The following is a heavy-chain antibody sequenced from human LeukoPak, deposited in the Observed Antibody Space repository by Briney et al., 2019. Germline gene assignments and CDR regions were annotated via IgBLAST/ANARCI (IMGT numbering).Heavy chain of an antibody. V-gene: IGHV4-59*01. CDR3: ARDRTVTTSYYYYGMDA. Sequence: PSETLSLTCTVSGGSISSYYWSWIRQPPGKGLEWIGYIYYIGSASYNPSLKSRVTISVDTSKNQFSLKLSSVTAADTAVYYCARDRTVTTSYYYYGMDAWGQGTTVTVSS. CDR1: GGSISSYY. D-gene: IGHD4-17*01. CDR2: IYYIGSA. J-gene: IGHJ6*02.